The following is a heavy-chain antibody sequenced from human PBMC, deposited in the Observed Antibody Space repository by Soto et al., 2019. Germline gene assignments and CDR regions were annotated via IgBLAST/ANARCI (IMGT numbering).Heavy chain of an antibody. V-gene: IGHV3-7*01. CDR2: IKQDGSEK. Sequence: GGSLRLSCAASGFTFSRFWMTWVRQAPGKGLEWVANIKQDGSEKYYVDSVKGRFTISRDNAKNSLHLQMNSLRAEDTAVYYCAREGDYDILTGYYIPDHWGQGTPVTVSS. CDR1: GFTFSRFW. CDR3: AREGDYDILTGYYIPDH. D-gene: IGHD3-9*01. J-gene: IGHJ4*02.